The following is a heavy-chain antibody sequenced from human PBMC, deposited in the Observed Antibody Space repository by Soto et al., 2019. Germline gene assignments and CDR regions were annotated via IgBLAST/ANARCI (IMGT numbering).Heavy chain of an antibody. CDR1: GFSIRTNY. CDR3: ARDNVDTSMIRGQYYSHDYGMDV. Sequence: PGGSLRLSCAASGFSIRTNYISWVRQAPGKGLEWVSVFYTGVTTYYADSVKGRFTISVDSSKNTLYLQMNSLIAEDTAIYYCARDNVDTSMIRGQYYSHDYGMDVWGQGTTVTVAS. D-gene: IGHD5-18*01. CDR2: FYTGVTT. V-gene: IGHV3-53*01. J-gene: IGHJ6*01.